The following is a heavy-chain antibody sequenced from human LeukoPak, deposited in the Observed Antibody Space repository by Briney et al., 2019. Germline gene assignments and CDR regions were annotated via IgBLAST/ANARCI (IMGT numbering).Heavy chain of an antibody. Sequence: PSETLSLTCTVSGYSISSGYYWGWIRQPPGKGLEWIGEINHSRSTNYNPSLKSRVTISVDTSKNQFSLKLSSVTAADTAVYYCARRGATEPASITMVRGVAIWFDPWGQGTLVTVSS. CDR1: GYSISSGYY. J-gene: IGHJ5*02. CDR3: ARRGATEPASITMVRGVAIWFDP. CDR2: INHSRST. D-gene: IGHD3-10*01. V-gene: IGHV4-38-2*02.